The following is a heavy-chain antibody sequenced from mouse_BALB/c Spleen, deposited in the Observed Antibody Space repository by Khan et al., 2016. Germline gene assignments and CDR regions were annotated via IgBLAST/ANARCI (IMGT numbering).Heavy chain of an antibody. CDR3: ARGPYYYGSSYAMDY. J-gene: IGHJ4*01. CDR2: IWGDGST. CDR1: GFSLTGYG. V-gene: IGHV2-6-7*01. D-gene: IGHD1-1*01. Sequence: QVQLKESGPGLVAPSQSLSITCTVSGFSLTGYGVNWVRQPPGKGLEWLGMIWGDGSTDYNSALKSRLSISKDNSKSQVFLKMNSLQTDDTARYYGARGPYYYGSSYAMDYWGQGTSVTVSS.